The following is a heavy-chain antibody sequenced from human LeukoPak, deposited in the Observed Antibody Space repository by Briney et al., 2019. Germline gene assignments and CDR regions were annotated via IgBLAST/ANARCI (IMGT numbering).Heavy chain of an antibody. CDR2: IYYSGST. CDR3: ARAGEYSSSSFDY. D-gene: IGHD6-6*01. V-gene: IGHV4-61*01. Sequence: SETLSLTCTASGGSVSSGSYYWSWIRQPPGKGLEWIGYIYYSGSTNYNPSLKSRVTISVDTSKNQFSLKLSSVTAADTAVYYCARAGEYSSSSFDYWGQGTLVTVSS. J-gene: IGHJ4*02. CDR1: GGSVSSGSYY.